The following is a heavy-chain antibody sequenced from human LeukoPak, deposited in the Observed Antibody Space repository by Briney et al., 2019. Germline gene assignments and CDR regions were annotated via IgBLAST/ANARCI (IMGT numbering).Heavy chain of an antibody. J-gene: IGHJ6*03. D-gene: IGHD3-10*01. CDR2: IRYDGSNK. V-gene: IGHV3-30*02. Sequence: GGSLRLSCAASGFTFSSYWMHWVRQAPGKGLEWVAFIRYDGSNKYYADSVKGRFTISRDNSKNTLYLQMNSLRAEDTAVYYCAKDALWFGELLGYYYMDVWGKGTTVTISS. CDR3: AKDALWFGELLGYYYMDV. CDR1: GFTFSSYW.